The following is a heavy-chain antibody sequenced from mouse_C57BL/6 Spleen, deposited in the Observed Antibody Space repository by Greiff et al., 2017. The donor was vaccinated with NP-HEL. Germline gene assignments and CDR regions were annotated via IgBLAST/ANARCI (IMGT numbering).Heavy chain of an antibody. J-gene: IGHJ1*03. V-gene: IGHV1-81*01. CDR3: ARTDYYGSSYVGYFDV. D-gene: IGHD1-1*01. Sequence: QVQLQQSGAELARPGASVKLSCKASGYTFTSCGISWVKQRTGQGLEWIGEIYPRSGNTYYNEKFKGKATLTADKSSSTAYMELRSLTSEDSAVYFCARTDYYGSSYVGYFDVWGTGTTVTVSS. CDR2: IYPRSGNT. CDR1: GYTFTSCG.